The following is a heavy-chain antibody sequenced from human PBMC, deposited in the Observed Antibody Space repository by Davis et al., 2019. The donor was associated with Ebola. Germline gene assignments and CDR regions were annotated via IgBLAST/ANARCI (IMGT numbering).Heavy chain of an antibody. CDR3: ARVGGYDNFDY. CDR1: GGTFSSYA. Sequence: ASVKVSCKASGGTFSSYAISWVRQAPGQGLEWMGWISAYNGNTNYAQNLQGRVTMTTDTSTSTAYMELRSLRSDDTAVYYCARVGGYDNFDYWGQGTLVTVSS. D-gene: IGHD5-12*01. CDR2: ISAYNGNT. V-gene: IGHV1-18*01. J-gene: IGHJ4*02.